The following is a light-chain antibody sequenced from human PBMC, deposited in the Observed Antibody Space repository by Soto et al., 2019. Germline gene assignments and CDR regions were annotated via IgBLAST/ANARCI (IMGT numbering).Light chain of an antibody. CDR2: GAS. CDR3: QQSNNWPLALT. CDR1: QSVSSN. Sequence: EIVMTQSPATLSVSPGERATLSCRASQSVSSNLAWYQQKPGQSPRLLIYGASTRATGIPARFSGSGSGTEFTLTISSLQSEDFAIYYWQQSNNWPLALTFGGGTKVEIK. V-gene: IGKV3-15*01. J-gene: IGKJ4*01.